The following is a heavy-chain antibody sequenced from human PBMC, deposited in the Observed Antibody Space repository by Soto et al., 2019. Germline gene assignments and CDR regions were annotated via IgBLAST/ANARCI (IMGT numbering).Heavy chain of an antibody. D-gene: IGHD3-16*01. J-gene: IGHJ4*02. CDR1: GFSLSTSGVG. Sequence: SGPTLVNPTQTLTLTCTFSGFSLSTSGVGVGWIRQPPGKALEWLALIYWDDDKRYGPSLKSRLTITKDTSKNQVVLTMTNMDPVDTATYYCAHFGLSVYDYVWGSRMELDYFDYWGQGTLVTVSS. V-gene: IGHV2-5*05. CDR2: IYWDDDK. CDR3: AHFGLSVYDYVWGSRMELDYFDY.